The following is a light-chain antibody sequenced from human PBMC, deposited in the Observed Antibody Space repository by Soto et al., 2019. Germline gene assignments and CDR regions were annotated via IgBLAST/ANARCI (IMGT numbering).Light chain of an antibody. Sequence: DIVMTQSPDSLAVSLGERATINCKSSQSVLYSSNNKNYLAWYQQKPGQPPKLLISWASTRESAVPDRFSGSGSGTDFTLTISSLQAEDVAVYYCQQYYIAPHTFGGGNKVEIK. V-gene: IGKV4-1*01. CDR3: QQYYIAPHT. CDR1: QSVLYSSNNKNY. CDR2: WAS. J-gene: IGKJ4*01.